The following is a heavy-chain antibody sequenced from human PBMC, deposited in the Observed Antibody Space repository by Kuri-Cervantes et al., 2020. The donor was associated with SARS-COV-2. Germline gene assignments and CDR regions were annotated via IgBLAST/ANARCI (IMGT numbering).Heavy chain of an antibody. V-gene: IGHV3-23*01. Sequence: GGSLRLSCAAYGFTFSSYAMSWVRQAPGKGLEWVSAISGSGGSTYYADSVKGRFTISRDNSKNTLYLQMNSMRAEDTAVYYCARDQCYYDSSGYCPYYYDMDVWGQGTTVTVSS. CDR1: GFTFSSYA. D-gene: IGHD3-22*01. CDR2: ISGSGGST. J-gene: IGHJ6*02. CDR3: ARDQCYYDSSGYCPYYYDMDV.